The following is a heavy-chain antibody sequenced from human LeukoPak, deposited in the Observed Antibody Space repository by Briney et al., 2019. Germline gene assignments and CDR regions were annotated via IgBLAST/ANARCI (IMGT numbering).Heavy chain of an antibody. CDR3: ATGTTGWLDY. V-gene: IGHV1-24*01. J-gene: IGHJ4*02. CDR1: GYTLTEFS. CDR2: FDPVDGKT. D-gene: IGHD1-1*01. Sequence: ASVKVSCKVSGYTLTEFSMYWVRQSPGKGLEWMGSFDPVDGKTIYAQKFQGRVTMTEDTSTDTAYTELSSLRSEDTAVYYCATGTTGWLDYWGQGTLVTVSS.